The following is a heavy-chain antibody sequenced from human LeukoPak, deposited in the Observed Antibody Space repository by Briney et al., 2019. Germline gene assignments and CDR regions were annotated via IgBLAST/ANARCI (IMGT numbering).Heavy chain of an antibody. CDR1: GFTFSNYA. V-gene: IGHV3-23*01. J-gene: IGHJ4*02. D-gene: IGHD1-26*01. CDR2: IIGSGGST. Sequence: GGSLRLSCAASGFTFSNYAMSWVRQAPGKGLEWVSTIIGSGGSTNYADSVKGRFTISRDNSKNTLYLQINSLRAEDTAVYYCAKKRGGVGATQVFRFDYWGQGTLVTVSS. CDR3: AKKRGGVGATQVFRFDY.